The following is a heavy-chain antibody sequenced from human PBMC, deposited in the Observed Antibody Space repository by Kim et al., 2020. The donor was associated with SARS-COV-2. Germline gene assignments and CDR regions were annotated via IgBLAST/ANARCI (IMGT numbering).Heavy chain of an antibody. D-gene: IGHD6-6*01. J-gene: IGHJ4*02. CDR2: IYYSGST. CDR1: GGSISSSSYY. Sequence: SETLSLTCTVSGGSISSSSYYWGWIRQPPGKGLEWIGSIYYSGSTYYTPSLKSQVTISVDTSKNQFSLKLSSVTAAGTAVYYCARKSSSFDYWGQGTLVTASS. V-gene: IGHV4-39*07. CDR3: ARKSSSFDY.